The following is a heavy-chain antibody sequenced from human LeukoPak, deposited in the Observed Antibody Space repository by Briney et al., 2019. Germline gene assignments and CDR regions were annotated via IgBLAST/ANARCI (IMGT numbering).Heavy chain of an antibody. CDR2: INHSGST. CDR3: ARDRPGIAVAGDAFDI. V-gene: IGHV4-34*01. CDR1: GGSFSGYY. J-gene: IGHJ3*02. D-gene: IGHD6-19*01. Sequence: SETLSLTCAVYGGSFSGYYWSWIRQPPGKGLEWIGEINHSGSTNYNPSLRSRVTISVDMSKNQFSLKLRSVTAADTAVYYCARDRPGIAVAGDAFDIWGRGTMVIVSS.